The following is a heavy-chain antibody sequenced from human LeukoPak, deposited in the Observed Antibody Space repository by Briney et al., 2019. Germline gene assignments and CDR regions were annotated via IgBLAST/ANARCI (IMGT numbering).Heavy chain of an antibody. J-gene: IGHJ1*01. V-gene: IGHV3-48*02. CDR1: ELTLSTYD. CDR3: VRDGPYFRH. CDR2: ISSRSDSI. Sequence: PGGSLRLSCTASELTLSTYDMNWVRQAPGKRLERVSYISSRSDSIYYIDSVKGRSTISRANAKTSLYLQMNTLRDEDTVVYYCVRDGPYFRHWGQGTLVTVSS.